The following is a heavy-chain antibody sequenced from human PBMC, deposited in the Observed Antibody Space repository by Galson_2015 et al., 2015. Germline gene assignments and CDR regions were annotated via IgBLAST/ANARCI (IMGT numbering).Heavy chain of an antibody. Sequence: SLRLSCAASGFSFSDYDTNWVRQAPGKGLEWVSAISGDGAASYYPDYVKGRFTISRDKSKNTVYLQMNSLRAEDTAVYYCARGESSGWFCVFDFWGQGTLVTVSS. J-gene: IGHJ4*02. CDR1: GFSFSDYD. CDR2: ISGDGAAS. CDR3: ARGESSGWFCVFDF. D-gene: IGHD6-19*01. V-gene: IGHV3-23*01.